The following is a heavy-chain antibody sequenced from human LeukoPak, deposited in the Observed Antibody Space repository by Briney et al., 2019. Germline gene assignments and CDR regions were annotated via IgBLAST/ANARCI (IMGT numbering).Heavy chain of an antibody. Sequence: SGGSLRLSCAASGFSFISYEMNWVRQAPGKGLEWISYIDSHSNVITYTNSAKGRFTISRDNPRNSLSLQMNSLRAEDTAFYYCARGRGKSGSYYSFDIWGQGTMVTVSS. D-gene: IGHD1-26*01. CDR3: ARGRGKSGSYYSFDI. J-gene: IGHJ3*02. CDR1: GFSFISYE. CDR2: IDSHSNVI. V-gene: IGHV3-48*03.